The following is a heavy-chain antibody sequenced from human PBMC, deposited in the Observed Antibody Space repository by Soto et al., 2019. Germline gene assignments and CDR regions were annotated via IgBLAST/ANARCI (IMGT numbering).Heavy chain of an antibody. V-gene: IGHV2-5*02. D-gene: IGHD2-21*01. Sequence: QITLKESGPTLVKPTQTLTLTCTFSGFSLSTSGVGVGWIRQPPGKALEWLALIYWDDDKRYSPSLTSRLTTXKXTXXTQLVLTRTNRDPVATATYSCAHVFVVVANYGMDVWGQGTTVTVSS. CDR3: AHVFVVVANYGMDV. CDR1: GFSLSTSGVG. J-gene: IGHJ6*02. CDR2: IYWDDDK.